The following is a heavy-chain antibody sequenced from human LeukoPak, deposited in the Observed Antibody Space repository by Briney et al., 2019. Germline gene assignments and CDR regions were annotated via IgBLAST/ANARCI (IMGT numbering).Heavy chain of an antibody. J-gene: IGHJ4*02. Sequence: SETLSLTCTVSGGSISSYYWSWIRQPAGKGLEWIGRIYTSGSTNYNPSLKSRVTMSVDTSKNQFSLKLSSVTAADTAVYYCARDRSYCSSTSCYYYLDYWGQGTLVTVSS. D-gene: IGHD2-2*01. CDR2: IYTSGST. CDR1: GGSISSYY. V-gene: IGHV4-4*07. CDR3: ARDRSYCSSTSCYYYLDY.